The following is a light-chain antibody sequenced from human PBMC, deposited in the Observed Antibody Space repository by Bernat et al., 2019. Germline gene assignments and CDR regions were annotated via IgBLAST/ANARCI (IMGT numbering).Light chain of an antibody. CDR3: QHRGNWPLYT. V-gene: IGKV3-11*01. CDR1: QNVNIY. J-gene: IGKJ2*01. Sequence: EIVLTQSPDTLSVSPGERATLSCRASQNVNIYLAWYQQKPGQAPRLLIYDASKRSTDIPARFSGSGSGTDFTLTITNVEPKDIAVYYCQHRGNWPLYTFGQGTKLEIK. CDR2: DAS.